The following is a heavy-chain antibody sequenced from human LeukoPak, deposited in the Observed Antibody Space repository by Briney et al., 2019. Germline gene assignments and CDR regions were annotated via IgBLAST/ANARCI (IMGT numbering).Heavy chain of an antibody. CDR2: INPAGSTT. D-gene: IGHD3-22*01. Sequence: GGSLRLSCVASGFTFSNAWMSWVRQAPGKGLEWVSRINPAGSTTTYADSVKGRFTISRDNAKNTLYLQMNSLRGEDTAVYYCVRSMYHDSSGYYLDYRGQGTLVTVSS. CDR1: GFTFSNAW. V-gene: IGHV3-74*01. CDR3: VRSMYHDSSGYYLDY. J-gene: IGHJ4*02.